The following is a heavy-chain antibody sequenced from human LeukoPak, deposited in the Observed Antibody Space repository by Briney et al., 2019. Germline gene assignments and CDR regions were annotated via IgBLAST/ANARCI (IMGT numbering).Heavy chain of an antibody. Sequence: GGSLRLSCAASGFTFSDYYMSWIRQAPGKGLEWVSYISSSGSTIYYAVSVKGRFTISRDNAKNSLYLQMNSLRAEDTAVYYCARDSRYSSSWTAEYFDYWGQGTLVTVSS. CDR1: GFTFSDYY. CDR2: ISSSGSTI. CDR3: ARDSRYSSSWTAEYFDY. D-gene: IGHD6-13*01. J-gene: IGHJ4*02. V-gene: IGHV3-11*01.